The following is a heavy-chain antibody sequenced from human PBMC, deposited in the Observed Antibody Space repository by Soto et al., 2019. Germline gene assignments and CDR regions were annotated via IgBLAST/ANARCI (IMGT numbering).Heavy chain of an antibody. Sequence: QVQLVESGGGVVQPGRSLRLSCAASGFTFSSYGMHWVRQAPGKGLEWVAVIWYDGSNKYYADSVKGRFTISRDNSKNTLYLQMNSLRAEDTAVYYCARPGGGATTGALDYYGMDVWGQGTTVTVSS. D-gene: IGHD1-26*01. V-gene: IGHV3-33*01. CDR3: ARPGGGATTGALDYYGMDV. CDR1: GFTFSSYG. J-gene: IGHJ6*02. CDR2: IWYDGSNK.